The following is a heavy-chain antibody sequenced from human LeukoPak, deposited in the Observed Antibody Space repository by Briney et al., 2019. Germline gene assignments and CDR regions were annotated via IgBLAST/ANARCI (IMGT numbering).Heavy chain of an antibody. J-gene: IGHJ5*02. CDR2: ISGYSGKT. V-gene: IGHV1-18*01. Sequence: ASVKVSCKASGYTFTNYGVSWVRQAPGQGLEWMGWISGYSGKTNYAQKFQGRVTMTTDASTSTAYMELSSLRSEDTAVYYCAREVDLYSSSSWFDPWGQGTLVTVSS. D-gene: IGHD6-6*01. CDR3: AREVDLYSSSSWFDP. CDR1: GYTFTNYG.